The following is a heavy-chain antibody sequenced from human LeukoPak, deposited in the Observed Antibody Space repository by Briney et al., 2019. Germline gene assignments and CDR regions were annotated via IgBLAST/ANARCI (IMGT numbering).Heavy chain of an antibody. Sequence: QSGGSLRLSCAASGFTFSSYGMHWVRQAPGKGLEWVAVISYDGSNKYYADSVKGRFTISRDNSKNTLYLQMNSLRAEDTAVYYCAKDRLGAYYYDSSGYSGGYFDYWGQGTLVTVSS. CDR1: GFTFSSYG. CDR2: ISYDGSNK. J-gene: IGHJ4*02. CDR3: AKDRLGAYYYDSSGYSGGYFDY. V-gene: IGHV3-30*18. D-gene: IGHD3-22*01.